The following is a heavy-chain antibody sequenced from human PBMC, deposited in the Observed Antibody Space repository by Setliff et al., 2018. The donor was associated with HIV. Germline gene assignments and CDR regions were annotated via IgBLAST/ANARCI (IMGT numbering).Heavy chain of an antibody. J-gene: IGHJ4*02. CDR1: GFTFKNAW. Sequence: PGGSLRLSCSASGFTFKNAWMTWVRKAPGKGLEWVGRIKDKSEGETTDYAEPVKGRFFMSRDDSKDMLSLQMNSLKTEDTAVYYCTTVHYCSSTRCYIFDNWGPGTLVTVSS. D-gene: IGHD2-2*02. CDR2: IKDKSEGETT. V-gene: IGHV3-15*01. CDR3: TTVHYCSSTRCYIFDN.